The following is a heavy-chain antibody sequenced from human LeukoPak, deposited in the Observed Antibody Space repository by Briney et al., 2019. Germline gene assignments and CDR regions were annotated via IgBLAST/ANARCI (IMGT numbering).Heavy chain of an antibody. CDR1: GFTFSSYA. D-gene: IGHD6-19*01. J-gene: IGHJ4*02. Sequence: GGSLRLSCAASGFTFSSYAMSWVRQAPGKGLEWVSAISGSGGSTYYADSVKSRFTISRDNSKNTLYLQMNSLRAVDKAVYYCAKDQAEVAAYYFDYWGQGTLVTVSS. CDR2: ISGSGGST. CDR3: AKDQAEVAAYYFDY. V-gene: IGHV3-23*01.